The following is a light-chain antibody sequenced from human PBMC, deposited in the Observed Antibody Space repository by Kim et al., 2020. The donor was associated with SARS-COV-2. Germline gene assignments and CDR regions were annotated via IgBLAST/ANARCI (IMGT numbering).Light chain of an antibody. Sequence: DIQMTQSPSTLSASIGDRVTITCRASQSITTWLAWYQQKPGKAPKLLIYDASSLEIGVPSRFSGGGSGTEFTLTISSLQPDDFATYYCQQYNRYSRTFGQGTKVDIK. CDR1: QSITTW. J-gene: IGKJ1*01. CDR2: DAS. V-gene: IGKV1-5*01. CDR3: QQYNRYSRT.